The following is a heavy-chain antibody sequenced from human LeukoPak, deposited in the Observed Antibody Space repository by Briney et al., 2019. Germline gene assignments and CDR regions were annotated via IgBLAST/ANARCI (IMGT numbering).Heavy chain of an antibody. CDR2: ISASGSAT. Sequence: GGSLRLSCAASGFIFSNYGMNWVRQAPGKGLEWVAAISASGSATSYADSVKGRFTISRDNSKDTLYLQMNSLRAEDTAVYYCARNENSGWGYFDYWGQGTLVTVSS. J-gene: IGHJ4*02. D-gene: IGHD5-12*01. CDR1: GFIFSNYG. CDR3: ARNENSGWGYFDY. V-gene: IGHV3-23*01.